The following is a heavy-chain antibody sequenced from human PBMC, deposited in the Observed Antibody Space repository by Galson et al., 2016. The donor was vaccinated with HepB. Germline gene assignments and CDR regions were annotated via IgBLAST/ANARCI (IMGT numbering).Heavy chain of an antibody. CDR1: GDSVSSNSAA. J-gene: IGHJ5*02. CDR2: TYYRSKWYN. D-gene: IGHD2/OR15-2a*01. V-gene: IGHV6-1*01. Sequence: CAISGDSVSSNSAAWTWIRQSPLRGLEWLGRTYYRSKWYNDHAVSVKSRISIHPDTSKNQFSLQLNCVTPEDTAVYYCARVRCSTFRCQNWFDPWGQGTLVTVSS. CDR3: ARVRCSTFRCQNWFDP.